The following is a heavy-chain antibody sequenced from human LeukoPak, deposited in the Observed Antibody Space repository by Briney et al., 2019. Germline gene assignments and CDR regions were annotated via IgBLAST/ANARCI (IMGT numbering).Heavy chain of an antibody. D-gene: IGHD4-11*01. Sequence: ASVKVSCKASGDTFTDYYMHWVRQVPGQGLEWMGWINPNSGGTNYAQKFQARVTMTRATSISTAYMELSRLRYDDTAVYYCVRLGRKVTTWGFYGMDVWGQGTTVTVSS. J-gene: IGHJ6*02. V-gene: IGHV1-2*02. CDR3: VRLGRKVTTWGFYGMDV. CDR2: INPNSGGT. CDR1: GDTFTDYY.